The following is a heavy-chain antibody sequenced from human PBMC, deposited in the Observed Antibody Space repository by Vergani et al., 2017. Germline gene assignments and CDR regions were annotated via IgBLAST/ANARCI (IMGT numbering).Heavy chain of an antibody. D-gene: IGHD3-10*01. V-gene: IGHV4-30-4*01. CDR3: ARARRDYYGSGSYFARFDY. CDR2: IYYSGST. Sequence: QVQLQESGPGLVKPSQTLSLTCTVSGGSISSGDYYWSWIRQPPGKGLEWIGYIYYSGSTYYNPSLKSGVTISVDTSKNQFSLKLSSVTAADTAVYYCARARRDYYGSGSYFARFDYWGQGTLVTVSS. J-gene: IGHJ4*02. CDR1: GGSISSGDYY.